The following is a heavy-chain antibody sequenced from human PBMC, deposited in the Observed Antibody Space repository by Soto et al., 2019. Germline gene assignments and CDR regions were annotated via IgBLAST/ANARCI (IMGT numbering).Heavy chain of an antibody. J-gene: IGHJ4*02. CDR3: ARGKEGGTCDYYFDY. D-gene: IGHD1-26*01. Sequence: SETLSLTCTVSGGSISSYYWSWIRQPPGKGLECIGYIYYSGSTNYDPSLKSRVTISVDTSKNQFSLKLSSVTAADTAVYYCARGKEGGTCDYYFDYWGQGTLVTVSS. CDR1: GGSISSYY. V-gene: IGHV4-59*01. CDR2: IYYSGST.